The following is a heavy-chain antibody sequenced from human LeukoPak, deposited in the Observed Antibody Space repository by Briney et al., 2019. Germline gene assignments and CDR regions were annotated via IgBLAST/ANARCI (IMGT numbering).Heavy chain of an antibody. CDR3: ARDTITMVRGVEDH. V-gene: IGHV3-21*01. Sequence: GGSLRLSCAASGFTFSSYSMNWVRQAPGKGLEWVSSISSSSSYIYYADSVKGRFTISRDNAKNSLYLQVNSLRAEDTAVYYCARDTITMVRGVEDHWGQGTLVTVSS. CDR1: GFTFSSYS. J-gene: IGHJ4*02. CDR2: ISSSSSYI. D-gene: IGHD3-10*01.